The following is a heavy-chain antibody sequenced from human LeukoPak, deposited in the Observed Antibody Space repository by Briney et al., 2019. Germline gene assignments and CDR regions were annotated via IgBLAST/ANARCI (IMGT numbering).Heavy chain of an antibody. Sequence: GGSLRLSCAASGFTFSSYWMHWVRQAPGKGLVWVSRINSDGSSTSYADSVKGRFTISRDNAKNTLYLQMNSLRAEDTAVCYCARVLIATNWFDPWGQGTLVTVSS. J-gene: IGHJ5*02. CDR2: INSDGSST. CDR1: GFTFSSYW. V-gene: IGHV3-74*01. D-gene: IGHD5-24*01. CDR3: ARVLIATNWFDP.